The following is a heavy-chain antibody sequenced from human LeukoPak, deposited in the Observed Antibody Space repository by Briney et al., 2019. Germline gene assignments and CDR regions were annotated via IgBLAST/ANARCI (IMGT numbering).Heavy chain of an antibody. CDR1: GGSISSYY. CDR3: ARGRRRYSSSWYYFDY. J-gene: IGHJ4*02. Sequence: SETLSLTCTVSGGSISSYYWSWIRQSPGKGLEWIGYIYYSGSTKYSPSLNSRVTISADTSKNQFSLKLSSVTAADTAVYYCARGRRRYSSSWYYFDYWGQGTLVTVSS. V-gene: IGHV4-59*12. CDR2: IYYSGST. D-gene: IGHD6-13*01.